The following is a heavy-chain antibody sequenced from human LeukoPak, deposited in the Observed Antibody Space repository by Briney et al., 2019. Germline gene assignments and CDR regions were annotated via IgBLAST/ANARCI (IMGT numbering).Heavy chain of an antibody. CDR2: ISSSSSYT. CDR3: ARGRRPEGTGTTFDAFDI. Sequence: GGPLRLSCAASGFTFSDYYMSWIRQAPGKGLEWVSYISSSSSYTNYADSVKGRFTISRDDAKNSLYLQMNSLRAEDTAVYYCARGRRPEGTGTTFDAFDIWGQGTMVTVSS. CDR1: GFTFSDYY. V-gene: IGHV3-11*05. D-gene: IGHD1-1*01. J-gene: IGHJ3*02.